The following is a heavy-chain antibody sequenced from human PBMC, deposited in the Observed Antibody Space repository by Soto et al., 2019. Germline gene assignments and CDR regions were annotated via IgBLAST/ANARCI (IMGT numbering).Heavy chain of an antibody. CDR3: AFGSGSYYNMLTVPDHYYGMDV. J-gene: IGHJ6*02. V-gene: IGHV1-18*01. CDR1: GYTFTSYG. CDR2: ISAYNGNT. Sequence: ASVKVSCKASGYTFTSYGISWVRQAPGQGLEWMGWISAYNGNTNYAQKLQGRVTMTTDTFTSTAYMELRSLRSDDTAVYYCAFGSGSYYNMLTVPDHYYGMDVWRQGTTVT. D-gene: IGHD3-10*01.